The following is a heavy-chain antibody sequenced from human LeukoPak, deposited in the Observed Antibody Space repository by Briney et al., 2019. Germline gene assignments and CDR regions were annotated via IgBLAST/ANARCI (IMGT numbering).Heavy chain of an antibody. J-gene: IGHJ5*02. CDR3: ARGHSSGYSQGGGWFDP. D-gene: IGHD3-22*01. Sequence: SETLSLTCSVSGGSLSTYYWSWIRQPPGKGLEWIGYIYYTGSTGSNPSLKSRVIISIDTSKNQFSLRLSSVTAADTAVYYCARGHSSGYSQGGGWFDPWGQGTLVTVSS. CDR2: IYYTGST. V-gene: IGHV4-59*01. CDR1: GGSLSTYY.